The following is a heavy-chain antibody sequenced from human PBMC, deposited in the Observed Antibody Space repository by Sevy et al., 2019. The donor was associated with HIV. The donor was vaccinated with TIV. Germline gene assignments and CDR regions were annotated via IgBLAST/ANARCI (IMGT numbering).Heavy chain of an antibody. V-gene: IGHV3-49*03. J-gene: IGHJ6*02. CDR1: GFRFSDYA. Sequence: GGSLRLSCITSGFRFSDYALTWLRQAPGKGLEWVGFIRSKTFGGTTEYAASAKGRFTISRDESKSIGYLEMNSLKTEDTAIYYCTRLRGTISAYYYFGMDVWGQGATVTVSS. CDR2: IRSKTFGGTT. D-gene: IGHD3-9*01. CDR3: TRLRGTISAYYYFGMDV.